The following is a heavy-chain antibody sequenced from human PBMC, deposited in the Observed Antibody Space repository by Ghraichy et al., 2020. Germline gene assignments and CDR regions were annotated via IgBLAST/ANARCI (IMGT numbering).Heavy chain of an antibody. CDR1: GFTFSSYG. Sequence: GGSLRLSCAASGFTFSSYGMHWVRQAPGKGLEWVAVISYDGSNKYYADSVKGRFTISRDNSKNTLYLQMNSLRAEDTAVYYCAKVRNHWEGSNTPAPLDYWGQGTLVTVSS. V-gene: IGHV3-30*18. D-gene: IGHD1-26*01. J-gene: IGHJ4*02. CDR2: ISYDGSNK. CDR3: AKVRNHWEGSNTPAPLDY.